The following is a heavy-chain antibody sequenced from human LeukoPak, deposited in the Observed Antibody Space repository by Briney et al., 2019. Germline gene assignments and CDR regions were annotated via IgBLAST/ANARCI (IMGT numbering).Heavy chain of an antibody. CDR1: GFTFSDYG. V-gene: IGHV3-30*02. CDR3: AKGGSASHNWFDP. J-gene: IGHJ5*02. D-gene: IGHD2-15*01. Sequence: PGRSLRLSWAASGFTFSDYGMHWVRQAPGKGLEWVAFIRNDGNNEYYPDSVKGRFTISRDNSRNTLYLQMNSLRPEDTAVYYCAKGGSASHNWFDPWGQGTLVTVSS. CDR2: IRNDGNNE.